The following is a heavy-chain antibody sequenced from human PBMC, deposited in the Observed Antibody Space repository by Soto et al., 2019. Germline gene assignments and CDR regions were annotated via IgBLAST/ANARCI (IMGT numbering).Heavy chain of an antibody. CDR3: ARETYGDYVGYFDP. Sequence: SENLSPTLNFSGDTFTAAAYILSLFMQRPGNTLKWIRPTYHSKNTYYTPSLKIRVFISVDRSKNLFSLKVRSVTVVDTAVYYCARETYGDYVGYFDPWGQGIQVTVSS. D-gene: IGHD4-17*01. CDR1: GDTFTAAAYI. V-gene: IGHV4-30-2*01. CDR2: TYHSKNT. J-gene: IGHJ5*02.